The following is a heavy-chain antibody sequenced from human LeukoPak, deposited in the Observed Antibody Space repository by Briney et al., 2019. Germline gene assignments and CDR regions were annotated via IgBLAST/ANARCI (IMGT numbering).Heavy chain of an antibody. J-gene: IGHJ4*02. CDR2: ISYDGSNK. D-gene: IGHD2-21*01. CDR1: GFTFSSYA. Sequence: PGRSLRLSCAASGFTFSSYAMHWVRQAPGKGLEWVAVISYDGSNKYYADSVKGRFTISRDNSKDTLFLQMNSLRVEDTAVYYCAREGPRGDSQFDYWGQGTLVTVSS. CDR3: AREGPRGDSQFDY. V-gene: IGHV3-30*04.